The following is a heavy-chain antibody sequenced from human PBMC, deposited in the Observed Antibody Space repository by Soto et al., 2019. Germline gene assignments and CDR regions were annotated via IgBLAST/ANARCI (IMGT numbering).Heavy chain of an antibody. J-gene: IGHJ6*02. CDR1: GFTFSSYA. CDR2: ISGSGDST. Sequence: EVQLLESGGGLVQPGGSLRLSCASSGFTFSSYAMSWVRQAPGKGLEWVSVISGSGDSTYYADSVRCRFTISRENSKNTLYLQMNSLRAEDTAVYYCAKDRDGAAAGPTKFYGMDVWGQGTTVTVSS. V-gene: IGHV3-23*01. D-gene: IGHD6-13*01. CDR3: AKDRDGAAAGPTKFYGMDV.